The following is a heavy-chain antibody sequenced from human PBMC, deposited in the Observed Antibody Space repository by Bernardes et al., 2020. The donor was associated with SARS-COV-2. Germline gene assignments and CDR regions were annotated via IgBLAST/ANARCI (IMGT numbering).Heavy chain of an antibody. D-gene: IGHD6-6*01. CDR1: FDLSNYW. J-gene: IGHJ2*01. CDR3: ARIKSATSSWYFDL. CDR2: VNIDGSHA. Sequence: FDLSNYWMHWVRQAPGKGLVWVSRVNIDGSHAVYADSVKGRFIISRDNAKNTLDLQMNGLEVEDTAVYYCARIKSATSSWYFDLWGRGAHVTVSS. V-gene: IGHV3-74*01.